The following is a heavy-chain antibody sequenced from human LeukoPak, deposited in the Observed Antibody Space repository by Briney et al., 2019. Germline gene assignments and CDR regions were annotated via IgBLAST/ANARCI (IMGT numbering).Heavy chain of an antibody. Sequence: SETLSLTCTVSGGSISTISSSTYYWGWIRQAPGKGLEWIGSLFYGQNSHYNPSLKSRATLSVDTSNNQFSLKLTSVTAADAAVYFCARQLPTAAADTRGYFDYWGQGTVVTVSS. CDR2: LFYGQNS. J-gene: IGHJ4*02. V-gene: IGHV4-39*01. D-gene: IGHD6-25*01. CDR3: ARQLPTAAADTRGYFDY. CDR1: GGSISTISSSTYY.